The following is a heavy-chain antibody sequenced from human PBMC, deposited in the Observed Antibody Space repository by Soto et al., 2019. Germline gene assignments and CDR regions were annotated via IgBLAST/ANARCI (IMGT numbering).Heavy chain of an antibody. CDR2: ISSSGSTI. Sequence: GGSLRLSCAASGFTFSDYYMSWIRQAPGKGLEWVSYISSSGSTIYYADSVKGRFTISRDNAKNSLYLQMNSLRAEDTAVYYCASFFSRYFDWLLPDPYYYYMDVWGKGTTVTVSS. D-gene: IGHD3-9*01. CDR3: ASFFSRYFDWLLPDPYYYYMDV. J-gene: IGHJ6*03. CDR1: GFTFSDYY. V-gene: IGHV3-11*01.